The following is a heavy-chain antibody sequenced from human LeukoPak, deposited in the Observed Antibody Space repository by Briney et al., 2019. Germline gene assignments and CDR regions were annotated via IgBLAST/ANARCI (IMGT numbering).Heavy chain of an antibody. CDR1: GGSISSYY. CDR3: ARFSIAAAARDAFDI. D-gene: IGHD6-13*01. V-gene: IGHV4-59*01. CDR2: IYYSGST. Sequence: PSETLSLTCTVSGGSISSYYWSWIRQPPGKRLEWIGYIYYSGSTNYNPSLKSRVTISVDTSKNQFSLKLSSVTAADTAVYYCARFSIAAAARDAFDIWGQGAMVTVSS. J-gene: IGHJ3*02.